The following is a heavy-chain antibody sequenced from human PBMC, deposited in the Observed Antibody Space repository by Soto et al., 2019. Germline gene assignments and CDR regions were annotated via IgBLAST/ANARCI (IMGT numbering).Heavy chain of an antibody. CDR2: ISGYNGNT. J-gene: IGHJ4*01. CDR1: GYTFNTYD. V-gene: IGHV1-18*01. CDR3: ARTVEYDSIPYYYADV. D-gene: IGHD2-21*01. Sequence: QVQLVQSGAAVKKPGTSVKVSCKASGYTFNTYDITWVRQAPGQGLEWMGWISGYNGNTNYAQTLQGRGTMTTDTSTSTAYLELRSLRSDDTAVYYCARTVEYDSIPYYYADVWGQGTLVTVSS.